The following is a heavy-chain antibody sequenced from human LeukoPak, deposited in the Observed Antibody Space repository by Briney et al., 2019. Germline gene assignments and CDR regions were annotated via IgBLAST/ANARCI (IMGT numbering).Heavy chain of an antibody. CDR3: AIDRPSAIGTTARFDP. V-gene: IGHV1-18*04. CDR2: NSTYSGNI. D-gene: IGHD1-1*01. Sequence: GASVKVPCKASGYIFTTYSISWVRQAPGQGLEWMGWNSTYSGNINYAQKFQGRVTMTTDTSTSTAYMELRSLRSDDTAMYYCAIDRPSAIGTTARFDPWGQGTLVAVSS. J-gene: IGHJ5*02. CDR1: GYIFTTYS.